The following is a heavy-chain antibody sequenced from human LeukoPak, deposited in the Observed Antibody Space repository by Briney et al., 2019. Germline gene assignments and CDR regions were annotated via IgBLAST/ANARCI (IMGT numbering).Heavy chain of an antibody. Sequence: GGSLRLSCAASGFTFSSYAMHWVRQAPGKGLEWVAVISYDGSNKYYADSVKGRFTISRDNSKNTLYLQMNSLRAEDTAVYYCANNYYDSSGYYYYYGMDVWGQGTTVTVSS. J-gene: IGHJ6*02. CDR3: ANNYYDSSGYYYYYGMDV. V-gene: IGHV3-30-3*01. D-gene: IGHD3-22*01. CDR2: ISYDGSNK. CDR1: GFTFSSYA.